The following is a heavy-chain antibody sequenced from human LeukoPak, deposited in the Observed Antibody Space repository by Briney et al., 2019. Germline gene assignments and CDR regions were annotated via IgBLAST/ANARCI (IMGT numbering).Heavy chain of an antibody. CDR2: ISAYNGNT. CDR1: GYTFTSYG. CDR3: ARDRAPTTRGIDY. J-gene: IGHJ4*02. V-gene: IGHV1-18*01. D-gene: IGHD4-17*01. Sequence: ASVKVSCKTSGYTFTSYGISWVRQAPGQGLKWMGWISAYNGNTDSAQKLQGRVTMTTDTSTSTAYMELRSLRSDDTAIYYCARDRAPTTRGIDYWGQGTLVTVSS.